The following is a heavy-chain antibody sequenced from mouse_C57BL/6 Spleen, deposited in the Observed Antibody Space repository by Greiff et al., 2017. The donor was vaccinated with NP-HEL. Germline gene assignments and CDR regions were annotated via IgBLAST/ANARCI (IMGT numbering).Heavy chain of an antibody. V-gene: IGHV3-6*01. CDR3: ARERITAVVAPHFDY. Sequence: EVKLMESGPGLVKPSQSLSLTCSVTGYSITSGYYWNWIRQFPGNKLEWMGYISYDGSNNYNPSLKNRISITLDTSKNQFFLKLNSVTTEDTATYYCARERITAVVAPHFDYWGQGTTLTVSS. CDR1: GYSITSGYY. J-gene: IGHJ2*01. D-gene: IGHD1-1*01. CDR2: ISYDGSN.